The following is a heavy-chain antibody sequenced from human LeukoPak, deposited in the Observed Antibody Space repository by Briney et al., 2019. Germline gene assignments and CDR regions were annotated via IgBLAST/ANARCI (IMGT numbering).Heavy chain of an antibody. J-gene: IGHJ6*03. Sequence: GGSLRLSCAASGFTFSSYWMSWVRQAPGKGLEWVANIKQDGSEKYYVDSVKGRFTISRDNAKNSLYLQMNSLRAEDTAVYYCAREGYSGYVLVDYYYYYYMDVWGKGTTVTVSS. D-gene: IGHD5-12*01. CDR3: AREGYSGYVLVDYYYYYYMDV. CDR1: GFTFSSYW. V-gene: IGHV3-7*01. CDR2: IKQDGSEK.